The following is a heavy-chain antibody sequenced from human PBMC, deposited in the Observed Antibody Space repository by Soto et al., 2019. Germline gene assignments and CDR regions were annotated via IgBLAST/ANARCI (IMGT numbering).Heavy chain of an antibody. J-gene: IGHJ4*02. D-gene: IGHD1-1*01. CDR3: GKDIRSGSIDY. CDR2: IWAHGTDQ. V-gene: IGHV3-33*06. CDR1: GYSIPNHC. Sequence: GGALRLSFATGGYSIPNHCMHWVPQAPGKGLEWVALIWAHGTDQYYADSVKGRFTVSRDISTNTVYLQMNSLRAEDTAKYYCGKDIRSGSIDYWGQGTLVTVSS.